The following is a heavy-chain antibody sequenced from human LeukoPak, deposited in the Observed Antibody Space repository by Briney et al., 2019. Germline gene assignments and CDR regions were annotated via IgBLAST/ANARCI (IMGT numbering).Heavy chain of an antibody. J-gene: IGHJ6*03. CDR2: INPNSGGT. D-gene: IGHD1-26*01. V-gene: IGHV1-2*02. Sequence: GASVKVSCKASGYTFTGYYMHWVRQAPGQGLEWMGWINPNSGGTNYAQKFQGRVTMTRDTSISTAYMELSRLRSDDTAVYYCARVDWELLEGDYMDVWGKRTTVTVSS. CDR1: GYTFTGYY. CDR3: ARVDWELLEGDYMDV.